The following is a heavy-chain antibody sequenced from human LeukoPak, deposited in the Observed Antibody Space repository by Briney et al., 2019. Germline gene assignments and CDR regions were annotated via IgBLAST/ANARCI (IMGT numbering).Heavy chain of an antibody. CDR2: IHSSGRT. Sequence: SETLSLTCTVSSGSLTGYYWSWIRQPPGKGLEWIGYIHSSGRTNYNPSLKSRVTISIDTSKNQFSLEVNSVTAADTAVYYCAKDGPFDIWGQGTLVTVSS. CDR1: SGSLTGYY. J-gene: IGHJ3*02. CDR3: AKDGPFDI. V-gene: IGHV4-59*01. D-gene: IGHD3/OR15-3a*01.